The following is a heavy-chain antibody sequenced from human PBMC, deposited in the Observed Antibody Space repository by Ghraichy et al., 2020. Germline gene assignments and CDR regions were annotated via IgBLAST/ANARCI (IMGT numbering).Heavy chain of an antibody. D-gene: IGHD2-15*01. CDR2: INHSGST. CDR1: GGSFSDYY. V-gene: IGHV4-34*01. Sequence: SQTLSLTCAVYGGSFSDYYWTWIRQPPGKGLEWIGEINHSGSTNYNPSLKSRVTISVDTSKNQFSLKLSSVTAADTAVYFCARRGYCSGGRCRNWFDPWGQGTLVTVSS. J-gene: IGHJ5*02. CDR3: ARRGYCSGGRCRNWFDP.